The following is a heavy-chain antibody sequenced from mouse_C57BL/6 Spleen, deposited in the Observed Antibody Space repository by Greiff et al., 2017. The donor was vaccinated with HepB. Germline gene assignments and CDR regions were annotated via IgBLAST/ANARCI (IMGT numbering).Heavy chain of an antibody. D-gene: IGHD2-3*01. CDR1: GFTFSDYG. J-gene: IGHJ4*01. CDR3: ARIEDGYYDAMDY. Sequence: EVKLQESGGGLVKPGGSLKLSCAASGFTFSDYGMHWVRQAPEKGLEWVAYISSGSSTIYYADTVKGRFTISRDNAKNTLFLQMTSLRSEDTAMYYCARIEDGYYDAMDYWGQGTSVTVSS. V-gene: IGHV5-17*01. CDR2: ISSGSSTI.